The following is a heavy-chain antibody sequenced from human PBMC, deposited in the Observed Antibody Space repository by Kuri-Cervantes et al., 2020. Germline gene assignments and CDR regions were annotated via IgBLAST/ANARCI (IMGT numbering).Heavy chain of an antibody. Sequence: SLKISCAASGFTFDDYTMHWVRQAPGKGLEWVSGISWNSDSLGYADSVKGRFTISRDNSKNTLYLQMSSLRPEDTAVYYCANWVAEVPAAQSLSYYYMDVWGKGTTVTVSS. CDR3: ANWVAEVPAAQSLSYYYMDV. D-gene: IGHD2-2*01. V-gene: IGHV3-9*01. J-gene: IGHJ6*03. CDR2: ISWNSDSL. CDR1: GFTFDDYT.